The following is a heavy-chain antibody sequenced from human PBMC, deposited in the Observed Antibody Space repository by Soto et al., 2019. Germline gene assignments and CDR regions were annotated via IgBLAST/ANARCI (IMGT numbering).Heavy chain of an antibody. Sequence: ASVKVSCKASGYTFNNYGISWVRQAPGQGLEWMGWISTYTGNTDYAQKLQGRVTMTTDTSTSTAYMELRSLRSDDTAVYYCARAGCTSCYYYYNGMYVWCQGTTVTVS. CDR2: ISTYTGNT. J-gene: IGHJ6*02. CDR3: ARAGCTSCYYYYNGMYV. CDR1: GYTFNNYG. V-gene: IGHV1-18*01. D-gene: IGHD2-2*01.